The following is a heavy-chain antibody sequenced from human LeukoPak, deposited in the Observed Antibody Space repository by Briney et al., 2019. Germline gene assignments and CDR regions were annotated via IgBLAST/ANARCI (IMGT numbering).Heavy chain of an antibody. V-gene: IGHV1-2*02. CDR2: INPYSGGT. CDR1: GYTFTGYY. J-gene: IGHJ5*02. Sequence: ASVKVSCKTSGYTFTGYYIHWVRQAPGQGLEWMRWINPYSGGTNYSQKFQGRVTMTGDTSISTAYMELIRLRSDDTAVYYCARFPGFKMEWFLSKKNDKDKHWFDPWGQGTLVTVSS. D-gene: IGHD3-3*01. CDR3: ARFPGFKMEWFLSKKNDKDKHWFDP.